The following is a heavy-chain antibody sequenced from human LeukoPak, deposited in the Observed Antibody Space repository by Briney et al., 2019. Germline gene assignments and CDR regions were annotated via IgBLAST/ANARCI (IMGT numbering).Heavy chain of an antibody. CDR2: IIPIFGTA. V-gene: IGHV1-69*13. Sequence: ASVKVSCKASGGTFSSYAISWVRQAPGQGPEWMGGIIPIFGTANYAQKFQGRVTITADESTSTAYMELSSLRSEDTAVYYCATDHSGGSYIHGGYFDYWGQGTLVTVSS. J-gene: IGHJ4*02. D-gene: IGHD1-26*01. CDR1: GGTFSSYA. CDR3: ATDHSGGSYIHGGYFDY.